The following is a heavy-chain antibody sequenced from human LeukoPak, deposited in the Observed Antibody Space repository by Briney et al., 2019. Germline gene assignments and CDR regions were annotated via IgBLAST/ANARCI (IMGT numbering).Heavy chain of an antibody. J-gene: IGHJ4*02. CDR3: AKDLSQWLEYYFDF. CDR1: GFTFSSYA. CDR2: ISGSGGSE. V-gene: IGHV3-23*01. D-gene: IGHD6-19*01. Sequence: GGSLRLSCAASGFTFSSYAMSWVRQTPGKGLEWVSAISGSGGSEHYADSVKGRFTISRDNSKNTLYLQMNSLRADDTAVYYCAKDLSQWLEYYFDFWGRGTLVNVSS.